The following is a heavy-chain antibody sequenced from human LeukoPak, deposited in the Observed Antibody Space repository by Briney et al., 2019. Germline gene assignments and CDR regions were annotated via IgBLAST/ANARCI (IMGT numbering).Heavy chain of an antibody. CDR3: AREFNNNWPFDY. J-gene: IGHJ4*02. CDR1: GYTFTGYF. D-gene: IGHD1-1*01. CDR2: INPNSGGT. Sequence: ASVKVSCKASGYTFTGYFMHWVRQALGQGLEWMGRINPNSGGTDYAQKFQGRVTMTRDTSINTAYMELSRLSSDDTAVYYCAREFNNNWPFDYWGQGTLVTVSS. V-gene: IGHV1-2*06.